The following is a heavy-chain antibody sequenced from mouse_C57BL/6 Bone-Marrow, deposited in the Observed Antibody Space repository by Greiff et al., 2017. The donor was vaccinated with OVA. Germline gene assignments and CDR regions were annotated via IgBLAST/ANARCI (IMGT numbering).Heavy chain of an antibody. CDR2: IYPRSGNT. CDR3: ATDYYGSSPLAY. CDR1: GYTFTSYG. V-gene: IGHV1-81*01. Sequence: QVQLQQSGAELVRPGASVKLSCKASGYTFTSYGISWVKQRTGQGLEWIGEIYPRSGNTYYNEKLKGKATLTADTYSSTSYMKLRILTSEYSAVYFCATDYYGSSPLAYWGQGTLVTVSA. D-gene: IGHD1-1*01. J-gene: IGHJ3*01.